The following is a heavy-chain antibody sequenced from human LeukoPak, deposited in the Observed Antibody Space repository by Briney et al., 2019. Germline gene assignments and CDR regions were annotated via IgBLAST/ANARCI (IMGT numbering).Heavy chain of an antibody. V-gene: IGHV4-4*07. CDR1: GGSIDSYY. D-gene: IGHD1-14*01. CDR3: ARGPGSATGEAFDI. J-gene: IGHJ3*02. CDR2: IYSSGSS. Sequence: SETLSLTCTGSGGSIDSYYWSCIRQPAGKGLEWIGRIYSSGSSNYNPSLRSRVTMSVDTSRNQFSMKLSSVSAADTAVYYCARGPGSATGEAFDIWGQGTMVTVSS.